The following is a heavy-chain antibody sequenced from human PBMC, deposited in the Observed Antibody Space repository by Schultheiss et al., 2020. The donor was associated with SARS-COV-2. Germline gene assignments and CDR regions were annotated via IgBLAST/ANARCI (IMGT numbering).Heavy chain of an antibody. CDR2: INRSGST. V-gene: IGHV4-34*01. Sequence: SETLSLTCAVYGGSFSGYYWSWIRQPPGKGLEWIGEINRSGSTNYNPSLKSRVTISVDTSKNQFSLKLSSVTAADTAVYYCARVGYCSSTSCSNAFDIWGQGTMVTVSS. CDR1: GGSFSGYY. J-gene: IGHJ3*02. D-gene: IGHD2-2*01. CDR3: ARVGYCSSTSCSNAFDI.